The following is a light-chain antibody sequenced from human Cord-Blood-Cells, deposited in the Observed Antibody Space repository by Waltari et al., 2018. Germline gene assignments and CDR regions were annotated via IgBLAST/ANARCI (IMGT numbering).Light chain of an antibody. CDR3: QQYNSYAYT. CDR1: QSISSW. J-gene: IGKJ2*01. CDR2: KAS. V-gene: IGKV1-5*03. Sequence: DIQMTQSPSTLSASVGDRVTITCLASQSISSWLAWYQQKPGKAPTLLIYKASSLESGVTSGFSGSGSGTEFTLTISSLQPDDFATYYCQQYNSYAYTFGQGTKLESK.